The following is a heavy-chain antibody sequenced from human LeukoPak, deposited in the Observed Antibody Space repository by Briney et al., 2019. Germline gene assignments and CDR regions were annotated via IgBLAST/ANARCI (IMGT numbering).Heavy chain of an antibody. V-gene: IGHV4-38-2*01. J-gene: IGHJ5*02. CDR2: IYHRGYA. CDR1: GYSINSGYS. Sequence: SETLSLTCAVSGYSINSGYSWGWIRQRPGKGLEWIGNIYHRGYAYYNPSLKSRVTISMDTSKNQFSLKLSSVTAADTAVYYCARNSSLTTLKGGWFDPWGQGTLVTVSS. CDR3: ARNSSLTTLKGGWFDP. D-gene: IGHD4-11*01.